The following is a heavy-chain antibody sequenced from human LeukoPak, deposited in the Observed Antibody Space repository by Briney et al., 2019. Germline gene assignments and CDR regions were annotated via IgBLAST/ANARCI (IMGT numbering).Heavy chain of an antibody. D-gene: IGHD6-19*01. J-gene: IGHJ4*02. Sequence: GGSLRLSCAASGFTFSSYSMNRVRQAPGKGLEWVSSISSSSSYIYYADSVKGRFTISRDNAKNSLYLQMNSLRAEDTAVYYCAGAVAEQWLVGVEFDYWGQGTLVTVSS. V-gene: IGHV3-21*01. CDR1: GFTFSSYS. CDR3: AGAVAEQWLVGVEFDY. CDR2: ISSSSSYI.